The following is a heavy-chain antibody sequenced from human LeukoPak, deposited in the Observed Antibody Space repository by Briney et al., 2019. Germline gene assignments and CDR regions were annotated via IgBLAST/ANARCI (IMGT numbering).Heavy chain of an antibody. D-gene: IGHD3-22*01. CDR2: ISAYNGNT. CDR3: ARDPRPDYYDSSGYYSVYFDY. V-gene: IGHV1-18*01. Sequence: EASVKVSCKASGYTFTSYGISWVRQAPGQGLEWMGWISAYNGNTNYAQKLQGRVTMTTDTSTSTAYMELRSLRSDDTAVYYCARDPRPDYYDSSGYYSVYFDYWGQGTLVTVSS. CDR1: GYTFTSYG. J-gene: IGHJ4*02.